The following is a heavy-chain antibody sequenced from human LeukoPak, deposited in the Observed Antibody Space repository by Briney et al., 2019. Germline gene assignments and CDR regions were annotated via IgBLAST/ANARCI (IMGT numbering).Heavy chain of an antibody. CDR1: GFAFNTDR. J-gene: IGHJ3*02. D-gene: IGHD3-22*01. V-gene: IGHV3-7*03. Sequence: GGSLRLSCAASGFAFNTDRMGWVRQAPGKGLEWVANINQDGSEKLYVDSVKGRFTISRDNAKNLLYLQMSSLRAEDTAVYYCAKSKWLPYAHDAFDIWGQGTMVTVSS. CDR2: INQDGSEK. CDR3: AKSKWLPYAHDAFDI.